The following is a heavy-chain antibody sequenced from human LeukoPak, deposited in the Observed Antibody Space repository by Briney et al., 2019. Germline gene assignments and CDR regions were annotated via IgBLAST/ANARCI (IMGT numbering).Heavy chain of an antibody. J-gene: IGHJ6*02. CDR1: GGSFSGYY. V-gene: IGHV4-34*01. D-gene: IGHD2-15*01. CDR3: ARAGAGLLRYYYGMDV. Sequence: SETLSLTCAVYGGSFSGYYWSWIRQPPGKGLEWIGEINHSGSTNYNPSLKSRVTISVDTSKNQFSLKLSSVTAADTAVYYCARAGAGLLRYYYGMDVWGQGTTVTVSS. CDR2: INHSGST.